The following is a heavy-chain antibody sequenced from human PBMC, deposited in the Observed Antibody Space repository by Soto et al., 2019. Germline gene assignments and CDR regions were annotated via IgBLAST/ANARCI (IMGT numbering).Heavy chain of an antibody. J-gene: IGHJ6*02. Sequence: KPGGSLRLSCAASGFTFSNAWMSWVRQAPGKGLEWVGRIKSKTDGGTTDYAAPVKGRFTISRDDSKNTLYLQMNSLKTEGTAVYYCTTDLKWSYYYYGMDVWGQGTTVTVSS. CDR3: TTDLKWSYYYYGMDV. V-gene: IGHV3-15*01. CDR1: GFTFSNAW. D-gene: IGHD2-8*01. CDR2: IKSKTDGGTT.